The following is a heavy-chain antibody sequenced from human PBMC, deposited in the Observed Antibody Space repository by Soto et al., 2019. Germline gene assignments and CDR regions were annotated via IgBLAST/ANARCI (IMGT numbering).Heavy chain of an antibody. V-gene: IGHV1-18*01. CDR2: ISAYNGNT. D-gene: IGHD6-19*01. Sequence: QVQLVQSGAEVKKPGASVKVSCKASGYTFTSYGISWVRQAPGQGLEWMGWISAYNGNTNYAQKLQGRVTMTTDTSTSTADMELRSLRSDDTAVYYCARDDGRSGWYREDNFDYWGQGTLVTVSS. J-gene: IGHJ4*02. CDR1: GYTFTSYG. CDR3: ARDDGRSGWYREDNFDY.